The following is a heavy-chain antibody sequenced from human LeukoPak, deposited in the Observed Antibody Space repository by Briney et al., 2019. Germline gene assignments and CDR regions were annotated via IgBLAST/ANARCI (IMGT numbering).Heavy chain of an antibody. D-gene: IGHD2-21*02. CDR1: GGSFSGYY. V-gene: IGHV4-34*01. J-gene: IGHJ5*02. CDR3: ARGRAYCGGDCYSVPRCWFDP. Sequence: SETLSLTCAVYGGSFSGYYWSWIRQPPGKGLEWIGEINHSGSTNYNPFLKSRVTISVDTSKNQFSLKLSSVTAADTAVYYCARGRAYCGGDCYSVPRCWFDPWGQGTLVTVSS. CDR2: INHSGST.